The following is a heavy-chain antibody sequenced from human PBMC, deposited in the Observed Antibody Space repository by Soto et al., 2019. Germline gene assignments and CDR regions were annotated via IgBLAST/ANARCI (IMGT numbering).Heavy chain of an antibody. Sequence: EVQLVESGGGLVQPGGSLRLSCAASGFTFSSYWMHWVRQVPGKGLLWVSRIDEYGSTINYADSVKGRFTTSRDNARNTLHREMNSLRAEDTALYYCTRDIGGKGAYWGPGTLVSVSS. CDR1: GFTFSSYW. V-gene: IGHV3-74*01. CDR3: TRDIGGKGAY. D-gene: IGHD3-10*01. J-gene: IGHJ4*02. CDR2: IDEYGSTI.